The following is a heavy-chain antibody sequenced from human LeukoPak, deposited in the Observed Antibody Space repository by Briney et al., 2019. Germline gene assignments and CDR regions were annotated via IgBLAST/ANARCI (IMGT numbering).Heavy chain of an antibody. CDR3: ARRVMVRGVISPKAFDI. D-gene: IGHD3-10*01. Sequence: SETLSLTCTVSGGSISSYYWSWIRQPPGKGLEWIGYIYYSGSTNYNPSLKSRVTISVDTSKNQFSLKLSSVTAADTAVYYCARRVMVRGVISPKAFDIWGQGTMVTVSS. CDR1: GGSISSYY. V-gene: IGHV4-59*08. J-gene: IGHJ3*02. CDR2: IYYSGST.